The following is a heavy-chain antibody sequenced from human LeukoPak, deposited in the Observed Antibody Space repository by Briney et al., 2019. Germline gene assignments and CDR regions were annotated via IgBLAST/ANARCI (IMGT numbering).Heavy chain of an antibody. J-gene: IGHJ4*02. CDR1: GFTFSDYY. CDR3: ASERPSSSWYDY. V-gene: IGHV3-11*04. Sequence: PGGSLRLSCAASGFTFSDYYMSWIRQAPGKGLEWVSYISSSGSTIYYADSVKGRFTISRDNAKNSLYLQMNSLRAEDTGVYYCASERPSSSWYDYWGQGTLVTVSS. D-gene: IGHD6-13*01. CDR2: ISSSGSTI.